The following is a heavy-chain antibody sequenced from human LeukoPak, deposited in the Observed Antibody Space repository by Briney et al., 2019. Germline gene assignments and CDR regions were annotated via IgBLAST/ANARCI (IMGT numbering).Heavy chain of an antibody. V-gene: IGHV3-9*01. CDR3: AKDMEYDSSSPLDY. CDR2: ISWNSGSI. D-gene: IGHD3-22*01. Sequence: GRSLRLSCAASGFTFDDYAMHWVRQAPGKGLEWVSGISWNSGSIGYADSVKGRFTISRDNAKNSLYLQMNSLGAEDTALYYCAKDMEYDSSSPLDYWGQGTLVTVSS. J-gene: IGHJ4*02. CDR1: GFTFDDYA.